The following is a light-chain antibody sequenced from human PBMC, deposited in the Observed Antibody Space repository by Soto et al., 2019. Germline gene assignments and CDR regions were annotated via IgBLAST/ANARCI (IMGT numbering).Light chain of an antibody. Sequence: EVVLTQSPGTLSLSPGGRAILSCRASQSVSNNYLAWYQQKPGQAPRLLIYGASNRATGIPDRFSGSGSGTDFTLTISRLEPEDFAVYYCQQYGSSGTFGQGTKVDIK. V-gene: IGKV3-20*01. CDR1: QSVSNNY. CDR3: QQYGSSGT. CDR2: GAS. J-gene: IGKJ1*01.